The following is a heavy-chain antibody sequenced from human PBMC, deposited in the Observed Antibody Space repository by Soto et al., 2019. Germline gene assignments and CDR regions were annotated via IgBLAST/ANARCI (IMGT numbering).Heavy chain of an antibody. CDR1: GGTFSSYT. D-gene: IGHD2-15*01. CDR2: IIPILGIA. CDR3: ARDLGYCSGGSCRFDY. J-gene: IGHJ4*02. V-gene: IGHV1-69*08. Sequence: QVQLVQSGAEVKKPGSSVKVSCKASGGTFSSYTISWVRQAPGQGLEWMGRIIPILGIANYAQKFQGRVTITADKSTSTAYMELSSLRSEDTAVYYCARDLGYCSGGSCRFDYWRQGTLVTVSS.